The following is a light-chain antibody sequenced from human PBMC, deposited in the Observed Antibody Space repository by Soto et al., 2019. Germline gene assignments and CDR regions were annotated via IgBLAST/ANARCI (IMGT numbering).Light chain of an antibody. CDR2: SNN. V-gene: IGLV1-47*02. Sequence: QSVLTQPPSASGTPGQRVTISCSGSSSNIGSNYVYWYQQLPGTAPKLLIYSNNQRPSGVPDRFSVSKSGTSASLAISGLRSEDEADYYCAAWDDSLSAHYVFGTGTKLTVL. CDR3: AAWDDSLSAHYV. CDR1: SSNIGSNY. J-gene: IGLJ1*01.